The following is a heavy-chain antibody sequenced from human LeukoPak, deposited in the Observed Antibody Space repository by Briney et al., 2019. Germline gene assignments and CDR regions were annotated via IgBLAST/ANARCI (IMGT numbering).Heavy chain of an antibody. D-gene: IGHD6-13*01. J-gene: IGHJ4*02. CDR1: GFTFSSYS. Sequence: GGSLRLSCAASGFTFSSYSMNWVRQAPGKGLEWVSYISGGSSTIYYADSVKGRFIISRDNAKNSLYLQMNSLRADDTAVYYCARSDAADYWGQGTLVTVSS. V-gene: IGHV3-48*04. CDR2: ISGGSSTI. CDR3: ARSDAADY.